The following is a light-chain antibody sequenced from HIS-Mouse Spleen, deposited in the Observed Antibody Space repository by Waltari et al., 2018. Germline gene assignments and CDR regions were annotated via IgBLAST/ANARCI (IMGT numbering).Light chain of an antibody. Sequence: QSVLTQPPSASGTPGPRVTIPCSGSSSNIGSNPVNWYQQLPGTAPKLLIYSNNQRPSGVPDRFSGSKSGTSASLAISGLQSEDEADYYCAAWDDSLNGPVFGGGTKLTVL. CDR3: AAWDDSLNGPV. V-gene: IGLV1-44*01. J-gene: IGLJ2*01. CDR1: SSNIGSNP. CDR2: SNN.